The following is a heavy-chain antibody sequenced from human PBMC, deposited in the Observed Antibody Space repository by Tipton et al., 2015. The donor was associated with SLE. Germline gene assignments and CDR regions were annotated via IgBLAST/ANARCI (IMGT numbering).Heavy chain of an antibody. CDR2: IYYNGNT. CDR3: ARNAGSYSSSMGYYHYYFMDV. V-gene: IGHV4-59*01. J-gene: IGHJ6*03. CDR1: GGSIGSDY. D-gene: IGHD6-6*01. Sequence: TLSLTCTIYGGSIGSDYWSWIRQPPGRGLEWIGWIYYNGNTNYDPSLKSRVTIPLDTSNTQFSLKLTSVTAADTAMYYCARNAGSYSSSMGYYHYYFMDVWGKGTTVTVSS.